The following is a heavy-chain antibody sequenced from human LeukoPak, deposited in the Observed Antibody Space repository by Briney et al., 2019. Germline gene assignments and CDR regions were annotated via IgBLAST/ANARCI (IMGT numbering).Heavy chain of an antibody. CDR3: TKDHSGYAGDYFDY. Sequence: GGSLRLSCAASGFTFDDYAMHWVRQAPGKGLDCVSLISGDGGSTYYADSVKGRFTISRDSSKNSLYLQMNSLRPDDTALYYCTKDHSGYAGDYFDYCDPGTLVTVSS. J-gene: IGHJ4*02. D-gene: IGHD5-12*01. V-gene: IGHV3-43*02. CDR1: GFTFDDYA. CDR2: ISGDGGST.